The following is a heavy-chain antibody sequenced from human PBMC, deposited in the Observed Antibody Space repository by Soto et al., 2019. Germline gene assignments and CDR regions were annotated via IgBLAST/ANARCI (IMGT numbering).Heavy chain of an antibody. D-gene: IGHD3-22*01. J-gene: IGHJ4*02. CDR2: ISPSGGST. V-gene: IGHV1-46*03. Sequence: GASVKVSCKASGYTFTSYYMHWGRQAPGQGLEWMGIISPSGGSTSYAQKFQGRVTMTRDTSTSTVYMELSSLRSEDTAVYYCALLPGYYDSSGYVDDWGQGTLVTVSS. CDR3: ALLPGYYDSSGYVDD. CDR1: GYTFTSYY.